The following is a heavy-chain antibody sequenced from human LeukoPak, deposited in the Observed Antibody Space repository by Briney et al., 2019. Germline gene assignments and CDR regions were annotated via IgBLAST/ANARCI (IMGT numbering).Heavy chain of an antibody. CDR1: GFTFSSYE. CDR3: ARRGSSSWNFDN. D-gene: IGHD6-13*01. J-gene: IGHJ4*02. V-gene: IGHV3-48*03. CDR2: ISNSGGST. Sequence: SGGSLRLSCAASGFTFSSYEMNWVRQAPGKGLEWVSYISNSGGSTYYADSVKGRFTISRDNAKNSLYLQMNSLRAEDTAVYYCARRGSSSWNFDNWGQGTLVTVSS.